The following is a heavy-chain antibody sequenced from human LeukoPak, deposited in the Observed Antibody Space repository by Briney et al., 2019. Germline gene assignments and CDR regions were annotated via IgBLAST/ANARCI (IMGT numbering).Heavy chain of an antibody. V-gene: IGHV3-7*01. CDR3: ARDRRGYSSSWRKCNWFDP. Sequence: GGSLRLSCAASGFTFSSYWMSWVRQAPGKGLEWVANTKQDGSEKYYVDSVKGRFTISRDNAKNSLYLQMNSLRAEDTAVYYCARDRRGYSSSWRKCNWFDPWGQGTLVTV. J-gene: IGHJ5*02. CDR1: GFTFSSYW. D-gene: IGHD6-13*01. CDR2: TKQDGSEK.